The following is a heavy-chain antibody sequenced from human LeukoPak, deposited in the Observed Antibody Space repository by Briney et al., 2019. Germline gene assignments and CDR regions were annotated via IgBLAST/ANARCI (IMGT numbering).Heavy chain of an antibody. V-gene: IGHV4-38-2*01. Sequence: PSETLSLTCAVYGGSFSGYYWGWIRQPPGKGLEWIGSIYHSGSTYYNPSLKSRVTISVDTSKNQFSLKLSSVTAADTAVYYCARLSQFGVLRFSYYMDVWGKGTTVTVSS. J-gene: IGHJ6*03. D-gene: IGHD3-3*01. CDR1: GGSFSGYY. CDR3: ARLSQFGVLRFSYYMDV. CDR2: IYHSGST.